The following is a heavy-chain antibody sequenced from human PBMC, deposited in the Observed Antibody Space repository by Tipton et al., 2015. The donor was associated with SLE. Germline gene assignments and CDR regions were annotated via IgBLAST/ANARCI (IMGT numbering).Heavy chain of an antibody. V-gene: IGHV4-4*07. CDR2: IYTSGST. CDR1: GGSISSYY. Sequence: TLSLTCTVSGGSISSYYWSWIRQPAGKGLEWIGRIYTSGSTNYNPSLKSRVTMSVDTSKNQFSLKLSSVTAADTAVYYCARGVAVAGTRANYFDYWGQGTLVTVSS. J-gene: IGHJ4*02. CDR3: ARGVAVAGTRANYFDY. D-gene: IGHD6-19*01.